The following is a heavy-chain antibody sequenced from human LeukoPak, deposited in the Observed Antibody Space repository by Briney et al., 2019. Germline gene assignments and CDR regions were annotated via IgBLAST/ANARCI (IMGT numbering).Heavy chain of an antibody. CDR3: ARGSLTGDDSFDI. V-gene: IGHV4-59*01. CDR2: IYHSGST. J-gene: IGHJ3*02. Sequence: SETLSLTCKVSGGSINNYYWSWIRQPPGKGLEWIGYIYHSGSTNYNPSLKSRVTISVDRSKNQFSLKLNFVTAADTAVYYCARGSLTGDDSFDIWGQGTMVTVSS. D-gene: IGHD3-9*01. CDR1: GGSINNYY.